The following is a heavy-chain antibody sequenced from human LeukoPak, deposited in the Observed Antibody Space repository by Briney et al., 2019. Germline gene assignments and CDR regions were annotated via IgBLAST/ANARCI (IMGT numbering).Heavy chain of an antibody. D-gene: IGHD5-18*01. CDR1: GFTFSSYE. CDR3: AKTPGELWSWYDY. CDR2: ISSSSTYI. V-gene: IGHV3-21*01. J-gene: IGHJ4*02. Sequence: GGSLRLSCAASGFTFSSYEMNWVRQAPGKGLEWVSSISSSSTYIYYADSVKGRFAVSRDNARNSLYLQMNSLRAEDTAMYYCAKTPGELWSWYDYWGQGTLVTVSS.